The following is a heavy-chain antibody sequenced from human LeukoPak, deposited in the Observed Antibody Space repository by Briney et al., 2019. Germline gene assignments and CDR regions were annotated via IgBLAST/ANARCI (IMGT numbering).Heavy chain of an antibody. V-gene: IGHV3-53*04. CDR2: IFGGSRT. CDR3: ARRAKTDWFFDY. D-gene: IGHD3-9*01. J-gene: IGHJ4*02. CDR1: GFTVSNNY. Sequence: GGSLRLSCAASGFTVSNNYMTWVRQAPGKGLEWVSMIFGGSRTDYADSVKGRFTISRHSSKNTLFLQMNSLRAEDTAVYYCARRAKTDWFFDYWGPGTRVTVSP.